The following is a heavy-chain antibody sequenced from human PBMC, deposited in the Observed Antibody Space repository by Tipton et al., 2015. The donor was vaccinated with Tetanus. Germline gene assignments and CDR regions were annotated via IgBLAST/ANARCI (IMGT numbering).Heavy chain of an antibody. V-gene: IGHV4-39*01. CDR3: ARHNSGYFTFFDY. D-gene: IGHD3-3*01. Sequence: TLSLTCTVSGVSIADNSNYWGWIRQPPGKGLEWIGSIYFSGDTYSNPSLKSRVTMSVDTSRNPFSLRLGSVTAADTAVYYCARHNSGYFTFFDYWGQGTLVTVSS. CDR1: GVSIADNSNY. J-gene: IGHJ4*02. CDR2: IYFSGDT.